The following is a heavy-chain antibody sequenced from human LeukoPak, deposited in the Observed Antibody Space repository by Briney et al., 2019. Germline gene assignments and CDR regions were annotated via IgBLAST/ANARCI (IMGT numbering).Heavy chain of an antibody. J-gene: IGHJ4*02. V-gene: IGHV3-7*01. D-gene: IGHD3-3*02. Sequence: GGSLRLSCAASGSTFSSYWMSWVRQAPGKGREWVANIKQDGSEKYYVDSVKGRFTISRDNAKNSLYLQMNSLRAEDTAVYYCARGLSVDYWGQGTLVTVSS. CDR1: GSTFSSYW. CDR3: ARGLSVDY. CDR2: IKQDGSEK.